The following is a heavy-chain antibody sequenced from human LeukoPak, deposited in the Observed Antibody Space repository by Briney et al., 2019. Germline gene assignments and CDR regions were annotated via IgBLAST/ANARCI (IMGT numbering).Heavy chain of an antibody. CDR2: IGDDGTST. J-gene: IGHJ5*02. V-gene: IGHV3-74*01. D-gene: IGHD3-10*01. CDR1: GFTFSKYW. Sequence: GGSLRLSCAASGFTFSKYWMHWVRQAPGKGLVWVSRIGDDGTSTAYADSVKGRFTISRDNAKNTVYLQMNSLRAEDTALYYCARASRGSWFDPWGQGTLVTVSS. CDR3: ARASRGSWFDP.